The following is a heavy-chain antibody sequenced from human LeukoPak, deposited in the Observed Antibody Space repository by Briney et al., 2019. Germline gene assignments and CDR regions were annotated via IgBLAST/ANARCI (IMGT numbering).Heavy chain of an antibody. V-gene: IGHV4-34*01. CDR1: GGSFSGYY. Sequence: PSETLSLTCAVYGGSFSGYYWSWIRQPPGKGLEWIGEINHSGSTNYSPSLKSRVTISVDTSKNQFSLKLSSVTAADTAVYYCASVVGAPQYYYYGMDVWGQGTTVTVSS. D-gene: IGHD1-26*01. CDR2: INHSGST. CDR3: ASVVGAPQYYYYGMDV. J-gene: IGHJ6*02.